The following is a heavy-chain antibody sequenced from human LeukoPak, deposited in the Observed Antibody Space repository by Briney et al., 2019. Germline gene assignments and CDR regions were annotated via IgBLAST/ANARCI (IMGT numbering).Heavy chain of an antibody. V-gene: IGHV4-30-4*01. CDR1: GGSISSGDYY. J-gene: IGHJ4*02. D-gene: IGHD5-18*01. CDR2: IYYSGST. CDR3: ARESGGYSYHFDY. Sequence: SETLSLTCTVSGGSISSGDYYWSWIRQPPGKGLEWIGYIYYSGSTYYNPSLKSRVTISVDTSKNQFSLKLSSVTAADTAVYYCARESGGYSYHFDYWGQGTLVTVSS.